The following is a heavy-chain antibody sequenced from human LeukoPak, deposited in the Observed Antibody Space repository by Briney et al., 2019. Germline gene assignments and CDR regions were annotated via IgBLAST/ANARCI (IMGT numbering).Heavy chain of an antibody. Sequence: ASVKVSCKASGYTFTSYDFNWVRQATGQRPEWMGWMSPNSGDTGYAQKFQDRVTMTRNTSISTAYMELSSLRSDDTAVYYCASKLAARPDNWFDPWGQGTLVTVSS. CDR3: ASKLAARPDNWFDP. J-gene: IGHJ5*02. D-gene: IGHD6-6*01. V-gene: IGHV1-8*01. CDR1: GYTFTSYD. CDR2: MSPNSGDT.